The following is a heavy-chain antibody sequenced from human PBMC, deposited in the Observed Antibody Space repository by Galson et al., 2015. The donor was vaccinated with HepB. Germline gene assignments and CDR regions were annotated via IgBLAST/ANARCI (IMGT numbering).Heavy chain of an antibody. J-gene: IGHJ4*02. V-gene: IGHV1-58*01. D-gene: IGHD3-9*01. CDR2: ISAGSGNT. CDR1: GFSFTSSA. Sequence: SVKVSCKASGFSFTSSAVQWVRQAPGQRLEWIGWISAGSGNTNYAQKFRGRVTITRDTSTSTAYMELSSLRSEDTAVYYCAADDWLTGYWGQGTPVAVSS. CDR3: AADDWLTGY.